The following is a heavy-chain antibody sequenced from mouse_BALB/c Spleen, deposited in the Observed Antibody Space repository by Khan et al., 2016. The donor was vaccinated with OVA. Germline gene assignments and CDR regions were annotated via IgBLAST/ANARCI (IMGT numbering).Heavy chain of an antibody. Sequence: EVQLQESGAELVKPGASVKLSCTASRFNIKDTYVHWVNQRPEQRLEWIGRIDPANGTTKYDPKSQGNASITADTSSTTAHLHLSSLTSEDTAVYYCARGGWSYAMDYWGQGTSVTVSS. V-gene: IGHV14-3*02. J-gene: IGHJ4*01. CDR3: ARGGWSYAMDY. CDR1: RFNIKDTY. D-gene: IGHD1-1*02. CDR2: IDPANGTT.